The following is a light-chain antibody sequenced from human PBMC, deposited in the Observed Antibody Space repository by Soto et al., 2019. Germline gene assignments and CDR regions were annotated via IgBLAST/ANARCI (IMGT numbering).Light chain of an antibody. J-gene: IGKJ2*01. CDR2: AAS. Sequence: AIQLTQSPSSLSASVGDRVSITCRASQGIEHHLGWFQEKPGKAPKLLIYAASTLHTGVPSRFSGSGSGTDFTLTIISLQPEDFAVYYCLQNHNYPRTFGQGTKLEIK. CDR1: QGIEHH. CDR3: LQNHNYPRT. V-gene: IGKV1-6*01.